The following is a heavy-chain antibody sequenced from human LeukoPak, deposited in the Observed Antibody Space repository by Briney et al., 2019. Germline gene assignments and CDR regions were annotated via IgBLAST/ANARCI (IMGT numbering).Heavy chain of an antibody. CDR1: GGSISSSSYY. D-gene: IGHD6-19*01. CDR2: IYYSGST. V-gene: IGHV4-39*01. CDR3: ATHNIAVAGYYFDY. Sequence: PSETLSLTCTVSGGSISSSSYYWGWIRQPPGKGLECIGSIYYSGSTYYNPSLKSRVTISVDTSKIQFSLKLSSVTAADTAVYDCATHNIAVAGYYFDYWGQGTLVTVSS. J-gene: IGHJ4*02.